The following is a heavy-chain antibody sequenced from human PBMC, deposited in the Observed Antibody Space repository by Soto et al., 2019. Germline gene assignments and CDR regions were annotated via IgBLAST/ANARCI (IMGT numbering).Heavy chain of an antibody. D-gene: IGHD2-2*01. CDR3: AKEVVPAAIAGSYYYGMDV. J-gene: IGHJ6*02. V-gene: IGHV3-11*01. CDR1: GFTFSDYY. Sequence: GGSLRLSCAASGFTFSDYYMSWIRQAPGKGLEWVSYISSSGSTIYYADSVKGRFTISRDNAKNTLYLQMNSLRAEDTAVYYCAKEVVPAAIAGSYYYGMDVWGQGTTVTVSS. CDR2: ISSSGSTI.